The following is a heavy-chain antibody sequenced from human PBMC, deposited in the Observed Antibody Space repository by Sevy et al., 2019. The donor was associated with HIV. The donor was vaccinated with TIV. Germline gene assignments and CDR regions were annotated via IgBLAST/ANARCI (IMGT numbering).Heavy chain of an antibody. V-gene: IGHV3-15*01. J-gene: IGHJ1*01. CDR2: VRSKGDGGTA. CDR1: GFSFSDAW. CDR3: TTEGAD. Sequence: GGSLRLSCAASGFSFSDAWLSWVRQVPGKGLEWVGRVRSKGDGGTAEYAAPVKGRFTIARDDSKNTMYVQMNNLKNEDTGIYYCTTEGADWGQGTLVTDSS.